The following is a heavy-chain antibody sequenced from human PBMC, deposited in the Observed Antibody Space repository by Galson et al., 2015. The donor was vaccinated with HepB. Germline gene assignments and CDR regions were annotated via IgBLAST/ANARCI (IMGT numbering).Heavy chain of an antibody. CDR1: GFTVSSNH. Sequence: SLRLSCAASGFTVSSNHMSWVRQAPGKGLEWVSVIYSGGDTDYADFVKGRFTISRHNFQNTLYLQMNSLRVEDTAVYYCASTRGFYYWGQGTLVIVSS. CDR2: IYSGGDT. V-gene: IGHV3-53*04. D-gene: IGHD2-15*01. J-gene: IGHJ4*01. CDR3: ASTRGFYY.